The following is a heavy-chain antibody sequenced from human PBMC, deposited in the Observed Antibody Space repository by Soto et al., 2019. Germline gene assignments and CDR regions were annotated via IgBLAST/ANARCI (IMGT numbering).Heavy chain of an antibody. D-gene: IGHD2-2*01. V-gene: IGHV3-23*01. CDR2: ISGSGGST. J-gene: IGHJ4*02. CDR3: ARGPRGLYHHDY. CDR1: GFTFNDYA. Sequence: GGSLRLSCAASGFTFNDYAVHWVRQATGKGLEWVSGISGSGGSTYYADSVKGRFTISRDNAKNTLYLQMNSLRVDDTAVYYCARGPRGLYHHDYWGQGALVTVSS.